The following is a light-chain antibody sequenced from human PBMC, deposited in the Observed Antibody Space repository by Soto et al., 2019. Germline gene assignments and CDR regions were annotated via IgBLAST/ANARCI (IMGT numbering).Light chain of an antibody. CDR1: QSLRNY. J-gene: IGKJ1*01. V-gene: IGKV1-39*01. Sequence: DIQMTQSPSSLSASVGDRVPISCRASQSLRNYVSWYQQKPGTAPKLLIRAASTLQSGVPSRVSGSGSGTDFTLTISSLQTEDFATYVCQQTDSTPQTFGQGTNVEI. CDR3: QQTDSTPQT. CDR2: AAS.